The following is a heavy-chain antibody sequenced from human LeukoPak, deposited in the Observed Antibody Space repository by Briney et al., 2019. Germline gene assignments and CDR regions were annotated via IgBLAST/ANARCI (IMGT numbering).Heavy chain of an antibody. CDR2: IYYSGST. V-gene: IGHV4-31*03. CDR1: GGSISSGGYY. J-gene: IGHJ4*02. Sequence: SQTLSLTCTVSGGSISSGGYYWSWIRQHPGKGLEWIGYIYYSGSTYYNPSLKSRVTISVDTSKNQFSLQSYSVTPEDTAVYYCARDVGTTGWHTFDYWGQGTLVTVSS. CDR3: ARDVGTTGWHTFDY. D-gene: IGHD3-9*01.